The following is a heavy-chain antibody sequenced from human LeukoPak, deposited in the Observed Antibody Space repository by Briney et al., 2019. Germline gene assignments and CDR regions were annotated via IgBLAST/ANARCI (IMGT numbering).Heavy chain of an antibody. Sequence: AGGSLRLSCAAPGFTFNSYAMSWVRQAPGKGLEWVSAISGSGGSTYYADPVKGRFTISRDNSKNTLYLQMNSLRAEDTAVYYCAKEKKRITMIVVVIRSNWFDPWGQGTLVTVSS. CDR3: AKEKKRITMIVVVIRSNWFDP. V-gene: IGHV3-23*01. CDR1: GFTFNSYA. J-gene: IGHJ5*02. CDR2: ISGSGGST. D-gene: IGHD3-22*01.